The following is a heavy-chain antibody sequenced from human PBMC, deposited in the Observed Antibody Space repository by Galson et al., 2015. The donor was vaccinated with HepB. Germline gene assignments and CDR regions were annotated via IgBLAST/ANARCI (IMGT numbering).Heavy chain of an antibody. CDR3: ARSVRASFDS. CDR1: GFTFSISR. J-gene: IGHJ4*02. Sequence: LRLSWAASGFTFSISRMNWVRQAPGQGLGWVSYVTSDMKTLYYADSVKGRFTLPRDNAVNSLYLHMNSLRDDDTAVYFCARSVRASFDSWGQGTLVTVSS. CDR2: VTSDMKTL. V-gene: IGHV3-48*02.